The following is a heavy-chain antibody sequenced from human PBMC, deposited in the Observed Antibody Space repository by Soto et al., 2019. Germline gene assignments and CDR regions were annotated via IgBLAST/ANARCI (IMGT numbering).Heavy chain of an antibody. V-gene: IGHV3-21*01. J-gene: IGHJ4*02. CDR1: GFTFTRYS. CDR2: ISSTTNYI. Sequence: GGSLRLSCAASGFTFTRYSMNWVRQAPGKGLEWVSSISSTTNYIYYADSMKGLFTVSRDNAKNSVYLDMNSLSAEDTAVYYCARESEDLTSNFDYWGQGTLVTVSS. CDR3: ARESEDLTSNFDY.